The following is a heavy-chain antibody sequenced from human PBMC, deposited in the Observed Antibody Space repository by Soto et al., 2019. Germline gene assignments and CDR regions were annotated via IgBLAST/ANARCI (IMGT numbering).Heavy chain of an antibody. V-gene: IGHV1-18*01. CDR3: ARDEAWGANPGYCSSSTCYGGMFLDY. J-gene: IGHJ4*02. D-gene: IGHD2-2*01. CDR1: GYTFSSHG. CDR2: INVYNGNT. Sequence: QVQLVQSGAAVKKPGASVKVSCKASGYTFSSHGISWVRQAPGQGLEWMAWINVYNGNTVYARHFQGRVTVTTDTSTSTAYMELRSLASYDTAVYYCARDEAWGANPGYCSSSTCYGGMFLDYWGQGSLVAVSS.